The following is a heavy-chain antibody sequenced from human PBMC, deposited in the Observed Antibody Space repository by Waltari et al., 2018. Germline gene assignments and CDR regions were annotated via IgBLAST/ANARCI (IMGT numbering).Heavy chain of an antibody. J-gene: IGHJ6*02. Sequence: QVQLVQSGAEVQKPGASVKVSCKASGYTFTSYAMHWVRPAPGQRLEWMGWINAGNGNTKYSQKFQGRVTITRDTSASTAYMELSSLRSEDTAVYYCARGGVTTWDYDGMDVWGQGTTVTVSS. CDR2: INAGNGNT. D-gene: IGHD4-17*01. CDR3: ARGGVTTWDYDGMDV. V-gene: IGHV1-3*01. CDR1: GYTFTSYA.